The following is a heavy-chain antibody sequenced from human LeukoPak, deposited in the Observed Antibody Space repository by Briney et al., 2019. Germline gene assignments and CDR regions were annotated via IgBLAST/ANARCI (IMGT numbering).Heavy chain of an antibody. Sequence: GGSLRLSCAASGFTFSSYAMSWVRQAPGKGLEWVSSISSSSSYIYYADSVKGRFTISRDNAKNSLYLQMNSLRAEDTAVYYCASELGIAAAASYWYFDLWGRGTLVTVSS. CDR2: ISSSSSYI. CDR1: GFTFSSYA. J-gene: IGHJ2*01. V-gene: IGHV3-21*01. CDR3: ASELGIAAAASYWYFDL. D-gene: IGHD6-13*01.